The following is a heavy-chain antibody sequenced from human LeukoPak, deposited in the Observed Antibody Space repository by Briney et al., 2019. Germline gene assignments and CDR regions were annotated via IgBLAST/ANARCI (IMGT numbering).Heavy chain of an antibody. CDR1: GFTFSSYP. J-gene: IGHJ4*02. CDR2: ISGGSDTI. CDR3: ARDLGRDRYFDS. D-gene: IGHD5-24*01. V-gene: IGHV3-48*04. Sequence: PGGSLRLSCAASGFTFSSYPVNWVRQAPGKGLEWVSYISGGSDTIHYADSVKGRFTISRDNAKNSLYLRMNSLRAEDTAVYYCARDLGRDRYFDSWGQGTLVTVSS.